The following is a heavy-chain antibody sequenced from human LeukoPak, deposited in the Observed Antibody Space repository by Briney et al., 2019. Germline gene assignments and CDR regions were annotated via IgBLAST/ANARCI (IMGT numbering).Heavy chain of an antibody. J-gene: IGHJ4*02. CDR3: AVLAFGGVIRYYDSSGRLDY. V-gene: IGHV1-2*02. CDR2: VNPNSGGT. Sequence: GASVKVSCKASGYTFTGYYMHWVRQAPGQGLEWMGWVNPNSGGTNYAQKFQGRVTMTEDTSTDTAYMELSSLRSEDTAVYYCAVLAFGGVIRYYDSSGRLDYWGQGTLVTVSS. D-gene: IGHD3-22*01. CDR1: GYTFTGYY.